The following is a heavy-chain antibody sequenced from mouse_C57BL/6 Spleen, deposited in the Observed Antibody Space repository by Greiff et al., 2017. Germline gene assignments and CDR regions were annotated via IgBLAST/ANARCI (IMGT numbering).Heavy chain of an antibody. CDR3: ARGGYGRDYYAMDY. V-gene: IGHV1-39*01. D-gene: IGHD1-1*02. CDR2: INPNYGTT. CDR1: GYSFTDYN. J-gene: IGHJ4*01. Sequence: EVKLLESGPELVKPGASVKISCKASGYSFTDYNMNWVKQSNGKSLEWIGVINPNYGTTSYNQKFKGKATLTVDQSSSTAYMQLNSLTSEDSAVYYCARGGYGRDYYAMDYWGQGTSVTVSS.